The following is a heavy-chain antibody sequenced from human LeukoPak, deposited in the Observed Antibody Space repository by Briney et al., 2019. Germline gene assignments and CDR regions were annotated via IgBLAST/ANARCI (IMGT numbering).Heavy chain of an antibody. V-gene: IGHV3-53*01. CDR1: GFTVRTNY. Sequence: GGSLRLSCAASGFTVRTNYMSWVRQAPGMGLGWVSVIYSGGTTYYADSVKGRFTISTDNSRNTVDLQMKSLRVDDTAVYYCARETTNWAYFDHWGQGTLVTVSS. CDR2: IYSGGTT. CDR3: ARETTNWAYFDH. J-gene: IGHJ4*02. D-gene: IGHD2-8*01.